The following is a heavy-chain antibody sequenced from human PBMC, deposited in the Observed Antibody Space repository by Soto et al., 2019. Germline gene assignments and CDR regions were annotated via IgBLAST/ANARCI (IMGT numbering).Heavy chain of an antibody. CDR1: GFTFSDYY. CDR2: ISSTSSTI. Sequence: PAVSLRLSCAASGFTFSDYYMSWIRQAPGKGLEWVSYISSTSSTIYYADSVKGRFTISRDNAKNSLYLQMNSLRAEDTAVYYCASKQLLLGDGFDIWGQGTMVTVSS. J-gene: IGHJ3*02. D-gene: IGHD2-2*01. V-gene: IGHV3-11*01. CDR3: ASKQLLLGDGFDI.